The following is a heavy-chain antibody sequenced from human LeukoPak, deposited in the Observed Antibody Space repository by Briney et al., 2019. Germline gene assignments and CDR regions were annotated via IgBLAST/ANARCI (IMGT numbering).Heavy chain of an antibody. CDR2: IYYSGST. Sequence: PSETLSLTCTVSGGSISSGGYYWSWIRQHPGKGLEGIGYIYYSGSTYYNPSLKSRVAISVDTSKNQFSLKLSSVTAADTAVYYCARGESYYDILTGYSQPNWFDPWGQGTLVTVSS. D-gene: IGHD3-9*01. J-gene: IGHJ5*02. CDR3: ARGESYYDILTGYSQPNWFDP. CDR1: GGSISSGGYY. V-gene: IGHV4-31*03.